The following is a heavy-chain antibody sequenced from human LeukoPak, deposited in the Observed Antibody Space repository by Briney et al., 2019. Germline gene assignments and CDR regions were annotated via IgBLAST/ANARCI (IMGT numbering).Heavy chain of an antibody. CDR3: ARERRSGFDY. J-gene: IGHJ4*02. CDR1: GFTLSIYD. Sequence: GGSLRLSCAASGFTLSIYDMNCGSHAPGKGLEWVSYISSRGSTLYYTDSVKGRFTISRDNPNNSLYLQLNSLRAEDTAVYYCARERRSGFDYWGQGTLVTVSS. D-gene: IGHD3-10*01. CDR2: ISSRGSTL. V-gene: IGHV3-48*03.